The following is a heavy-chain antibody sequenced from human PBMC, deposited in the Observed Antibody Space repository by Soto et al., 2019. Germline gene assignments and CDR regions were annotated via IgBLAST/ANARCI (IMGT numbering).Heavy chain of an antibody. J-gene: IGHJ6*02. V-gene: IGHV1-69*13. D-gene: IGHD4-17*01. CDR2: IIPVFGSA. CDR1: GGNFRSSA. CDR3: AKELTTVAKDVYYYYGLHV. Sequence: SVKVSCKXSGGNFRSSAISWVRQAPGQGLEWMGGIIPVFGSANYAQKFQGRVTITADESTSTAYMEVSSLRSDDTAVYYCAKELTTVAKDVYYYYGLHVWGQGTTVTVSS.